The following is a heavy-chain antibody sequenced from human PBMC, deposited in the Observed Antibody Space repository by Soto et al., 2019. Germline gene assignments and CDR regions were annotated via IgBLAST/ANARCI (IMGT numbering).Heavy chain of an antibody. CDR1: GYTFTSYY. J-gene: IGHJ4*02. V-gene: IGHV1-46*01. D-gene: IGHD3-22*01. CDR3: ARDPRRITMIVVVTAFDY. CDR2: INPSGGST. Sequence: ASVKVSCKASGYTFTSYYMHWVRQAPGQGLEWMGIINPSGGSTSYAQKFQGRVTMTRDTSTSTVYMELSSLRSEDTAVYYCARDPRRITMIVVVTAFDYWGRGTLVTVSS.